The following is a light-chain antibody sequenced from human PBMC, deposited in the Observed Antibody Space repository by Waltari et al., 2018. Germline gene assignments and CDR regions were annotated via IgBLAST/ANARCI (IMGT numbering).Light chain of an antibody. V-gene: IGLV2-14*03. CDR1: SSDVGGYNY. CDR2: DVS. CDR3: SSYISSDNLEL. Sequence: HSALTQPASVSGSPGQSITISCTGTSSDVGGYNYVSWYQQHPGKAPKLMILDVSYRPSGISNRFSGSKSGNTASLTISGLQAEDEADYYCSSYISSDNLELFGGGTSLTVL. J-gene: IGLJ2*01.